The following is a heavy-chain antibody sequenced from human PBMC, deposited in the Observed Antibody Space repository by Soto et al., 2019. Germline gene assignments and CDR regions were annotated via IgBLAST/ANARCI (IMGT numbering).Heavy chain of an antibody. CDR2: MNPNSGNT. Sequence: ASVKVSCKASGYTFTSYDINWVRQATGQGLEWMGWMNPNSGNTGYAQKFQGRVTMARNTSISTAYMEPSSLRSEDTAVYYCARAERIAARMGYYYYGMDVWGQGTTVTVSS. CDR1: GYTFTSYD. D-gene: IGHD6-6*01. V-gene: IGHV1-8*01. CDR3: ARAERIAARMGYYYYGMDV. J-gene: IGHJ6*02.